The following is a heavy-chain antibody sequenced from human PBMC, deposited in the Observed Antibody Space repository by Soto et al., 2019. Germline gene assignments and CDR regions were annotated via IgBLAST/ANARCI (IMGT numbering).Heavy chain of an antibody. D-gene: IGHD3-22*01. CDR1: GGSISSGGYY. CDR2: IYYSGST. J-gene: IGHJ5*02. V-gene: IGHV4-31*03. CDR3: ARERYYDSSGYYNWFDP. Sequence: QVQLQESGPGLVKPSQTLSLTCTVSGGSISSGGYYWSWIRQHPGKGLEWIGYIYYSGSTYYNPSLKSRVTISVDTSKNQFSLKLSSVTAADTAVYYCARERYYDSSGYYNWFDPWGQGTLVTVSS.